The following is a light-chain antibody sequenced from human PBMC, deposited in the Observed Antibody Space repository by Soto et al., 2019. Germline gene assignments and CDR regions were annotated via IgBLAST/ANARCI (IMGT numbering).Light chain of an antibody. V-gene: IGLV2-8*01. CDR3: SSYLGSNNVV. CDR1: SSDVGGYNY. J-gene: IGLJ2*01. Sequence: QSVLTQPPSASGSAGQSVTISCTGTSSDVGGYNYVSWYQQHPGKAPKLMIYEVSKRPSGVPDRFSGSKSGNTASLTVSGLQAEDEADYYCSSYLGSNNVVFGGGTKLTVL. CDR2: EVS.